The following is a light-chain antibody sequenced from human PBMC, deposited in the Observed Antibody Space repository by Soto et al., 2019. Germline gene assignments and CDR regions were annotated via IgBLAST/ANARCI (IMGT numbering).Light chain of an antibody. CDR1: SSDVGGYNY. CDR2: EVS. CDR3: AAWDDSLNGV. V-gene: IGLV2-14*01. Sequence: QSALTQPASVSGSPGQSITISCTGTSSDVGGYNYVSWYQQHPGKAPKLMIYEVSNRPSGVSNRFSGSKSGNTASLTISGLQAEDEADYYCAAWDDSLNGVFGGGTKLTVL. J-gene: IGLJ3*02.